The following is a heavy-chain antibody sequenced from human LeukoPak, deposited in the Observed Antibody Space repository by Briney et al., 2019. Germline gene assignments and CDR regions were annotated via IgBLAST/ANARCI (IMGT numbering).Heavy chain of an antibody. CDR3: ARDVLTAAAGTEYYFYYYGMDV. CDR1: GGSISSSSYY. J-gene: IGHJ6*02. Sequence: KPSETLSLTCNVSGGSISSSSYYWSWIRQPPGKGLEWIGNIYYSGSTNYNPSLRSRVTISVDTSKSQFSLKLSSVTAADTAVYYCARDVLTAAAGTEYYFYYYGMDVWGQGTTATVSS. CDR2: IYYSGST. V-gene: IGHV4-61*01. D-gene: IGHD6-13*01.